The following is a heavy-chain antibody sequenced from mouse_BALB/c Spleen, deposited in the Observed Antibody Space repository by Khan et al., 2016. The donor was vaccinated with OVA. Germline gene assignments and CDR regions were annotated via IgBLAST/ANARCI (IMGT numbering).Heavy chain of an antibody. CDR1: GFPIPSDYA. CDR3: ARWFAY. CDR2: YNYSCCT. Sequence: EVQLQESGPGLVKPSQFPSPTLSVTGFPIPSDYAWNWIRQFPGNKLEWMGHYNYSCCTIHFPSFKSRISITRDTSKNQFFLQLNSVTTEDSAAYYCARWFAYWGQGTLVTVS. V-gene: IGHV3-2*02. J-gene: IGHJ3*01.